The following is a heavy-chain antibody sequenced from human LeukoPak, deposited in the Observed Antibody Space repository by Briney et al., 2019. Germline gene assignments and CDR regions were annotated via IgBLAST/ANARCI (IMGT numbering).Heavy chain of an antibody. J-gene: IGHJ6*02. V-gene: IGHV3-48*02. CDR3: AREGGYSSGWSYYYVMDV. CDR1: GFTLSSYS. Sequence: TGGSLRLSCAASGFTLSSYSMNWVRQARGKGLEGVSYISSSSSTIYYADYVNGRFTISRDNAKNSLYLQMNSLRDEDTAVYYCAREGGYSSGWSYYYVMDVWGQGTTVTVSS. D-gene: IGHD6-19*01. CDR2: ISSSSSTI.